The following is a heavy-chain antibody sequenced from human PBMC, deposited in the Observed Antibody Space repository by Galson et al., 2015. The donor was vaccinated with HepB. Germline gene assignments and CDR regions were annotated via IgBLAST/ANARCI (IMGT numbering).Heavy chain of an antibody. CDR3: ARDRGFYGDYGWVEDY. CDR2: INHSGST. V-gene: IGHV4-34*01. J-gene: IGHJ4*02. D-gene: IGHD4-17*01. Sequence: LSLTCAVYGGSFSGYYWSRIRQPPGKGLEWIGEINHSGSTNYNPSLKSRVTISVDTSKNQFSLKLSSVTAADTAVYYCARDRGFYGDYGWVEDYWGQGTLVTVSS. CDR1: GGSFSGYY.